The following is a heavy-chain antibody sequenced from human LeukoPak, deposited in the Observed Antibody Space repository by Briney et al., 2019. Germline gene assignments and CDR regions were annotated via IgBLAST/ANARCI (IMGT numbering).Heavy chain of an antibody. J-gene: IGHJ3*01. V-gene: IGHV3-23*01. CDR1: GFSFSSYA. CDR2: MSATAGSR. D-gene: IGHD4-17*01. CDR3: AKDHIYGDGGASDV. Sequence: PGGSLRLSCAASGFSFSSYAMSWVRQAPGRGLEWVSGMSATAGSRYYGDLVKGRFTISRDNSKNILYLQMNSLTAEDTAVYYCAKDHIYGDGGASDVWGQGTMVIVSS.